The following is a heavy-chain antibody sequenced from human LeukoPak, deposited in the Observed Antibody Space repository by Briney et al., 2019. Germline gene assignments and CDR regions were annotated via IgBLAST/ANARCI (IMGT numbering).Heavy chain of an antibody. V-gene: IGHV1-46*02. Sequence: GASVKVSCKASGYTFNSYYMHWVRQAPGQGLEWMGIINPSSGSTSYAQKFQGRVTITTDESTSTAYMELSSLRSEDTAVYYCARERLSSSSDAFDIWGQGTMVTVSS. CDR3: ARERLSSSSDAFDI. D-gene: IGHD6-6*01. J-gene: IGHJ3*02. CDR2: INPSSGST. CDR1: GYTFNSYY.